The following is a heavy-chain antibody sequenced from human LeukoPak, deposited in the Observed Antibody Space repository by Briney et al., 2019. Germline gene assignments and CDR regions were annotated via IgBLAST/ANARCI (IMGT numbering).Heavy chain of an antibody. Sequence: GGSLRLSCAASGFTFSNYWMSWVRQAPGKGLEWVANIKQDGSEKYYVDSVKGRFTISRDNAKNSLYLQMNSLRAEDTAVYYCARVNNFWSGNYYMDVWGKGTTVTVSS. CDR1: GFTFSNYW. CDR2: IKQDGSEK. V-gene: IGHV3-7*01. J-gene: IGHJ6*03. CDR3: ARVNNFWSGNYYMDV. D-gene: IGHD3-3*01.